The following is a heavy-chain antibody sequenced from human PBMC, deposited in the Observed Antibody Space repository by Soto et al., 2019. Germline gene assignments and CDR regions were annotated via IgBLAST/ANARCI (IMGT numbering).Heavy chain of an antibody. CDR1: GDSISNLDYF. CDR3: ARGLYCLTGRCFPNWFDS. CDR2: IYKSATT. D-gene: IGHD7-27*01. Sequence: SETLSLTCSVSGDSISNLDYFWAWIRQPPGQALEYIGYIYKSATTYYNPSFESRVAISVDTSKSQFSLNVTSVTDAYTAVYFCARGLYCLTGRCFPNWFDSWGQGALVTVSS. V-gene: IGHV4-30-4*01. J-gene: IGHJ5*01.